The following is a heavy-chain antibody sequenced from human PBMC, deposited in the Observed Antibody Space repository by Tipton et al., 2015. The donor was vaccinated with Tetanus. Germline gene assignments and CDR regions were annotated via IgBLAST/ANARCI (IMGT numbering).Heavy chain of an antibody. CDR1: GFTFSSYG. CDR2: ISFDGSSQ. D-gene: IGHD4-11*01. Sequence: SLRLSCVPSGFTFSSYGMHWVRQAPGKGLEWVAVISFDGSSQHYADSAKGRFTISRDNSKDILYLQMDSLRVEDTAVYYCARGAGKYSAGDYWGQGTLVTVSS. V-gene: IGHV3-30*04. CDR3: ARGAGKYSAGDY. J-gene: IGHJ4*02.